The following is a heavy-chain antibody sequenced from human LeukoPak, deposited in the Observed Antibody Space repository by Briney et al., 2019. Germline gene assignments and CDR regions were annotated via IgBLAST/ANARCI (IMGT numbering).Heavy chain of an antibody. J-gene: IGHJ4*02. CDR1: GFTFSRYG. CDR3: AKDYDYGDYAIDY. CDR2: IQYDGSNK. V-gene: IGHV3-30*02. Sequence: GGSLRLSCAASGFTFSRYGMHWVRQAPGKGLEWVSFIQYDGSNKYYADSVKGRFTISRDNSKNTVYLQMNSLTAEDTAVYYCAKDYDYGDYAIDYWGQGTLVTVSS. D-gene: IGHD4-17*01.